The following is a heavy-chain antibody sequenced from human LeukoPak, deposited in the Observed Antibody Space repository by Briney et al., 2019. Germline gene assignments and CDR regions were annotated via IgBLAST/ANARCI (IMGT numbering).Heavy chain of an antibody. CDR1: GGSFSGYY. D-gene: IGHD3-9*01. Sequence: SQTLSLTCAVYGGSFSGYYWSWIRPLPGEGLEWIGEINHSGSTNYNPSLKRRVTISVDTSQHQFSLKLSSVTAADRAVYYCASSYYDILTGYYSFDYWGQGTLVTVSS. V-gene: IGHV4-34*01. CDR2: INHSGST. J-gene: IGHJ4*02. CDR3: ASSYYDILTGYYSFDY.